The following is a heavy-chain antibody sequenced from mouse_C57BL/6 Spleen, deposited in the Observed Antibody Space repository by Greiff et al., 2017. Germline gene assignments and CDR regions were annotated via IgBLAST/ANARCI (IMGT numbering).Heavy chain of an antibody. CDR2: ISSGSSTI. CDR1: GFTFSDYG. J-gene: IGHJ2*01. Sequence: EVMLVESGGGLVKPGGSLKLSCAASGFTFSDYGMHWVRQAPEKGLEWVAYISSGSSTIYYADTVKGRFTISRDNAKNTLFLQMTSLRSEDTAMYYCATTVVAHFDYWGQGTTLTVSS. CDR3: ATTVVAHFDY. V-gene: IGHV5-17*01. D-gene: IGHD1-1*01.